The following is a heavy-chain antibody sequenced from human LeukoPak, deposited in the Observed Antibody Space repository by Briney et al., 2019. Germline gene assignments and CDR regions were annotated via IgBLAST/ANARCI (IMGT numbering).Heavy chain of an antibody. J-gene: IGHJ4*02. Sequence: GGSLRLSCAASGFSFSRYAMIWVRQAPGKGLEWVSFSGTTSGSTYYADSVKGRFTISRDNAKNSLYLQMNSLRAEDTAMYYCARGGTYQPLLGYWGQGTLVTVSS. CDR1: GFSFSRYA. CDR2: SGTTSGST. V-gene: IGHV3-48*01. CDR3: ARGGTYQPLLGY. D-gene: IGHD2-2*01.